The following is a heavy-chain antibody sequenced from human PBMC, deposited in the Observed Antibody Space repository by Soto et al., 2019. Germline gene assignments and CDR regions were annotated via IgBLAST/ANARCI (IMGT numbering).Heavy chain of an antibody. CDR2: IIPILGIA. CDR1: GGTFSSYT. CDR3: ARSHMTTVTAS. V-gene: IGHV1-69*02. Sequence: QVQLVQSGAEVKKPGSSVKVSCKASGGTFSSYTISWVRQAPGQGLEWMGRIIPILGIANYAQKFQGRVTITADKSTSTAYMELSSLRSEDTDVYYCARSHMTTVTASWGQGTLVTVSS. J-gene: IGHJ5*02. D-gene: IGHD4-17*01.